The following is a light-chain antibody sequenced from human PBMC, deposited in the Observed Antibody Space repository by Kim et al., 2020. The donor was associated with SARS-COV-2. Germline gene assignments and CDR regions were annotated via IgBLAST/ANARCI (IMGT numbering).Light chain of an antibody. CDR2: DAS. J-gene: IGKJ4*01. Sequence: EIVLTQSPDTLSVSPGESATLSCRASQDVGSRIGWYQQKVGQSPRLLIHDASNRATGIPARFSGSGSGTDFTLTINNLEPDDFAVYYCQQRQFWFTFGGGTKVDIK. CDR1: QDVGSR. CDR3: QQRQFWFT. V-gene: IGKV3-11*01.